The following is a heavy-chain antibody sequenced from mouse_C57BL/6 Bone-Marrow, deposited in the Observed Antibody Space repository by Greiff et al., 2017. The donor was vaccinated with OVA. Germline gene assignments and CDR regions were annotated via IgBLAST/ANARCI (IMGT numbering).Heavy chain of an antibody. CDR3: ARWLRPSYWYFDV. D-gene: IGHD2-2*01. CDR2: IDPSDSYT. V-gene: IGHV1-69*01. CDR1: GYTFTSYW. J-gene: IGHJ1*03. Sequence: QVQLQQPGAELVKPGASVKLSCKASGYTFTSYWMHWVKQRPGQGLEWIGEIDPSDSYTNYNQKFKGKSTLTVDKSSSTAYMQLSSLTSEDSAVYYCARWLRPSYWYFDVWGTGTTVTVSS.